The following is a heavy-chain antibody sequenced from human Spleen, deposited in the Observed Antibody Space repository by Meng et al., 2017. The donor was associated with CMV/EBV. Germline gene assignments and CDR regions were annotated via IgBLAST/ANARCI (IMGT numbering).Heavy chain of an antibody. CDR1: GFTFSTYG. D-gene: IGHD4-11*01. CDR3: ARGYSNYDY. J-gene: IGHJ4*02. V-gene: IGHV3-64*02. Sequence: GGSLRLSCAASGFTFSTYGMHWVRQAPGKRLEYVSAISGSGSSTYYADSVKGRFTISRDNAKNSLYLQMNSLRAEDTAVYYCARGYSNYDYWGQGTLVTVSS. CDR2: ISGSGSST.